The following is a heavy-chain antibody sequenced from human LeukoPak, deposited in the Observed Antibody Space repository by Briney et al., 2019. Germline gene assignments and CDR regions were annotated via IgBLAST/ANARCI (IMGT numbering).Heavy chain of an antibody. CDR2: IKQDGSEK. D-gene: IGHD6-6*01. CDR1: GFTFSSYW. V-gene: IGHV3-7*01. CDR3: ARVGIAARLYYYYYMDV. Sequence: GGSLRLSCAASGFTFSSYWMSWVRQAPGKGPEWVANIKQDGSEKYDVDSVKGRFTISRDNAKNSLYLQMNSLRAEDTAVYYCARVGIAARLYYYYYMDVWGKGTTVTVSS. J-gene: IGHJ6*03.